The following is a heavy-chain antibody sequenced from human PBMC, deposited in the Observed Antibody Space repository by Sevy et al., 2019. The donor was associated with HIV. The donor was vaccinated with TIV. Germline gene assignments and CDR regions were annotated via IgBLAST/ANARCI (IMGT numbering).Heavy chain of an antibody. D-gene: IGHD2-2*01. CDR3: AKVDVVVPVADYGMDV. V-gene: IGHV3-7*03. J-gene: IGHJ6*02. CDR1: RFTFSSYW. CDR2: INQDGGEK. Sequence: GGSLRLSCAASRFTFSSYWMSWVRQAPGKGLEWVANINQDGGEKYHMDSVKGRFTISRDNSKNRLYLQMNSLRAEDTAVYYCAKVDVVVPVADYGMDVWGQGTTVTVSS.